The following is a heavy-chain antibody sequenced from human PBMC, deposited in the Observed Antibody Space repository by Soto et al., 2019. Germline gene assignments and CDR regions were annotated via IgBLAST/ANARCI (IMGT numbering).Heavy chain of an antibody. CDR1: GFPFSYYY. D-gene: IGHD1-26*01. CDR3: ARDTGGSYDY. V-gene: IGHV3-72*01. CDR2: TRNKANSYST. Sequence: GGSLILSCAASGFPFSYYYMDWVRQVPGKGLEWVGRTRNKANSYSTEYAPSVKGRFTISRHDLEDSMYLQMNSLKTEDTAVYYCARDTGGSYDYWGQGALVTVSS. J-gene: IGHJ4*02.